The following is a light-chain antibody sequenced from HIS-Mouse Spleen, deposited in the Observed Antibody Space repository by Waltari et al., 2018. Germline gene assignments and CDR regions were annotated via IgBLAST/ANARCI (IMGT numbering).Light chain of an antibody. J-gene: IGLJ2*01. CDR3: CSYAGSSTLV. V-gene: IGLV2-23*01. CDR2: ESN. CDR1: SRDVGSYNL. Sequence: QSPLTPPAFVAAPAGQSSTISCTGTSRDVGSYNLVSWYQQPPGQAPKLMIYESNKRPSGVYNRFSGSKSGNAASLTISGHLAEDEADYCCCSYAGSSTLVFGGGTKLTVL.